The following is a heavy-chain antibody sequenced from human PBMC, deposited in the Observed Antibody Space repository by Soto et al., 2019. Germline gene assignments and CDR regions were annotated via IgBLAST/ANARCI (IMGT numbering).Heavy chain of an antibody. J-gene: IGHJ6*02. CDR3: ARHTLNSSGWTYYYYGMDV. CDR2: IDPSDSYT. Sequence: PGASLKISCKGSGYSFTSYWISWARQMPGKGLEWMGRIDPSDSYTNYSPSFQGHVTISADKSISTAYLQWSSLKASDTAMYYCARHTLNSSGWTYYYYGMDVWGQGTTVTVSS. CDR1: GYSFTSYW. D-gene: IGHD6-19*01. V-gene: IGHV5-10-1*01.